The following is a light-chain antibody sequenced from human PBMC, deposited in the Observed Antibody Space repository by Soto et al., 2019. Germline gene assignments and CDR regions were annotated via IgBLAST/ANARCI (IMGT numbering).Light chain of an antibody. J-gene: IGKJ1*01. CDR3: QHYEK. V-gene: IGKV3-20*01. Sequence: ENVLTHSLGTLCISPSDRATLSCRASQSVSRSYLGWYQQKPGQAPRLLMYGASIRAAGVPDRFSGSGSGTEFTLTISRLEPEDFTVYDCQHYEKFGHGTKVDIK. CDR2: GAS. CDR1: QSVSRSY.